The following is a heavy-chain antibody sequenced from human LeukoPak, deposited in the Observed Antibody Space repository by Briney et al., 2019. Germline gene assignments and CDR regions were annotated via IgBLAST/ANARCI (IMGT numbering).Heavy chain of an antibody. CDR2: ISGSGGGT. V-gene: IGHV3-23*01. CDR3: AKDLVEVLWFGEINWFDP. CDR1: GFTFTIYA. J-gene: IGHJ5*02. D-gene: IGHD3-10*01. Sequence: GRSLRLSCAASGFTFTIYAMQWVREAPERGLEWGSAISGSGGGTSSTHSVKGRFTISRENTKKTLYLQKNILRAADTAAYYCAKDLVEVLWFGEINWFDPWGQGTLVTVSA.